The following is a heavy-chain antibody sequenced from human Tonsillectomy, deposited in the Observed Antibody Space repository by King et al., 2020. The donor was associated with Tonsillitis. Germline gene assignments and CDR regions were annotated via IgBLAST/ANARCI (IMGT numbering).Heavy chain of an antibody. CDR1: GGSISRYY. J-gene: IGHJ4*02. CDR3: AREDNYYFDY. Sequence: QLQESGPGLGQPSETLSLTCTVSGGSISRYYWSWIRQPPGKGLEWIGDIYYSVSTNYTPTLKSRVTISVDTSKNQFSLKLSSVTAADTAVYYCAREDNYYFDYWGQGTLVTVSS. D-gene: IGHD1-1*01. V-gene: IGHV4-59*01. CDR2: IYYSVST.